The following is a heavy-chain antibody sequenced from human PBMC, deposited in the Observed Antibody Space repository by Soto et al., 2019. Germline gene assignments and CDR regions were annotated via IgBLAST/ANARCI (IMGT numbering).Heavy chain of an antibody. Sequence: SETLSLTCAVYGGSFRGYYWSWIRQPPGKGLEWIGEINHSGNTYYNPSPRSRVTISVDTSENQFSLNLSSVTATDTAVYYCARFTVATHFDGYWGQGTLVTVSS. CDR3: ARFTVATHFDGY. J-gene: IGHJ4*02. CDR2: INHSGNT. D-gene: IGHD5-12*01. V-gene: IGHV4-34*01. CDR1: GGSFRGYY.